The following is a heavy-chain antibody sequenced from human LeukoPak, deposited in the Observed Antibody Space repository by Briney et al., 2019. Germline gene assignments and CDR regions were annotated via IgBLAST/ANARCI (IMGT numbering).Heavy chain of an antibody. J-gene: IGHJ4*02. V-gene: IGHV1-18*01. CDR1: GYTFNTYG. D-gene: IGHD2-15*01. CDR2: ISTYNGDT. Sequence: ASVNLSCKASGYTFNTYGMSWVRQAPGQGHEWMGWISTYNGDTKYAENVQGRVTMTIDTSTTTAYMELRSLRSDDTAVYYCARTRCTGGSCYDGWGQGTMVTVSS. CDR3: ARTRCTGGSCYDG.